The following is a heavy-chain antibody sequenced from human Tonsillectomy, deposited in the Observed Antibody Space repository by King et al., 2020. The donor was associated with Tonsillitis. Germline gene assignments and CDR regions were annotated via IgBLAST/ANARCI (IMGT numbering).Heavy chain of an antibody. CDR1: GGSVSSSSYY. Sequence: LQPQESGPGLVKPSETLSLTCTVSGGSVSSSSYYWGWIRQSPGKGLEWIGSTYYDGSTYYTPSLKDRVTISIDTSKNQFSLNLNSVTASDTAMYYCARTSRDYNYYYYMDVWGKGTSVTVSS. V-gene: IGHV4-39*01. CDR3: ARTSRDYNYYYYMDV. J-gene: IGHJ6*03. CDR2: TYYDGST.